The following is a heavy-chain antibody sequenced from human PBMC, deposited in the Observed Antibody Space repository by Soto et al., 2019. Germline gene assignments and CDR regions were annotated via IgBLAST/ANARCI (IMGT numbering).Heavy chain of an antibody. CDR3: ARDVETTKANYYYYGMDV. J-gene: IGHJ6*02. D-gene: IGHD5-18*01. Sequence: QEQLVESGGGVVQPGRSLRLSCAASGFSFSSYAMLWVRQAPGKGLEWVALIWHDGSTTSYADSVKGRFTISRDNSKNTHYLQMNNLRAEDTAVYYCARDVETTKANYYYYGMDVWGRGTPVTVSS. V-gene: IGHV3-33*01. CDR2: IWHDGSTT. CDR1: GFSFSSYA.